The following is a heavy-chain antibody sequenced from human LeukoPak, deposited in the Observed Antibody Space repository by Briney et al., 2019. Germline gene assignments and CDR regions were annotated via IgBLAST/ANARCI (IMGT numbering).Heavy chain of an antibody. CDR1: GGSFSGYY. J-gene: IGHJ4*02. D-gene: IGHD6-13*01. Sequence: PSETLSLTCAVYGGSFSGYYWSWIRRPPGKGLEWIGEINHSGSTNYNPSLKSRVTISVGTSKNQFSLKLSSVTAADTAVYYCARPYSSSFDYWGQGTLVTVSS. V-gene: IGHV4-34*01. CDR2: INHSGST. CDR3: ARPYSSSFDY.